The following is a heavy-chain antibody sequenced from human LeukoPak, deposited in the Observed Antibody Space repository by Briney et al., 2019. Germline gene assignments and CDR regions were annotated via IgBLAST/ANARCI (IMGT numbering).Heavy chain of an antibody. Sequence: SQTLSLTCAISGDSVSTNTVAWNWFRQSPSRGLEWLGRTYYRSKWYHDYEVSLQGRITINPDTSKNQFSLLLNSVTPEGTAVYYCARGRDGDPVDYWGQGTLVTVSS. CDR1: GDSVSTNTVA. J-gene: IGHJ4*02. D-gene: IGHD5-24*01. V-gene: IGHV6-1*01. CDR3: ARGRDGDPVDY. CDR2: TYYRSKWYH.